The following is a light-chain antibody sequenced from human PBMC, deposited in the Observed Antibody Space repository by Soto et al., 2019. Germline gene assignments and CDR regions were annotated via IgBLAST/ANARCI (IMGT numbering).Light chain of an antibody. Sequence: EIVLTQSPGTLSLSPGDTAALSCRASQTVPANYLAWYQRKPGQAPRLVIYRASNRATDVPDRFNGSGSGTDFTLSIKRLEPEDFAVYFCQQYGRSQSTFGQGTKLEI. CDR1: QTVPANY. CDR2: RAS. V-gene: IGKV3-20*01. CDR3: QQYGRSQST. J-gene: IGKJ2*01.